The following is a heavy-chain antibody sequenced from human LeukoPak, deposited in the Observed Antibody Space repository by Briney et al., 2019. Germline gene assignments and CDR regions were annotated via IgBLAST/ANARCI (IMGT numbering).Heavy chain of an antibody. CDR3: ARDRGTWNDDGFDY. CDR2: IYISGST. V-gene: IGHV4-4*07. J-gene: IGHJ4*02. CDR1: GGSISSYH. Sequence: SDTLSLTCTVWGGSISSYHGIWLRPPAGKGLEWIGRIYISGSTNYSPSLKSRVTMSVDTSKNQFSLKLSSVTAADTAVYYCARDRGTWNDDGFDYWGQGTLVTVSS. D-gene: IGHD1-1*01.